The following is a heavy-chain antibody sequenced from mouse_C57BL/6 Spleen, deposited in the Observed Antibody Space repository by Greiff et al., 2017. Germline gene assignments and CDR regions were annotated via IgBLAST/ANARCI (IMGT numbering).Heavy chain of an antibody. CDR1: GYTFTSYW. CDR3: ASEGGSAGTEAMDY. CDR2: IYPGSGST. D-gene: IGHD2-14*01. V-gene: IGHV1-55*01. Sequence: VQLQQPGAELVKPGASVKMSCKASGYTFTSYWITWVKQRPGQGLEWIGDIYPGSGSTNYNEKFKSKATLTVDTSSSTAYMQLSSLTSEDSAVYDCASEGGSAGTEAMDYWGQGTSVTVSS. J-gene: IGHJ4*01.